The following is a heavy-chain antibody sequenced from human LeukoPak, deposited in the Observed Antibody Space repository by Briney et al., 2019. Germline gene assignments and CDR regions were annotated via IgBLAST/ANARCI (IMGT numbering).Heavy chain of an antibody. Sequence: GASVKVSCRVSGSPFSRYAISWVRQAPGQGLEWMGGILPSFGTANYAQKFQVRVTITADESTGTAYMELSSLRSEDTAVYYCARVFRGLLGGSYYYFDSWGQGTLVAVSS. CDR1: GSPFSRYA. CDR3: ARVFRGLLGGSYYYFDS. V-gene: IGHV1-69*13. D-gene: IGHD3-10*01. CDR2: ILPSFGTA. J-gene: IGHJ4*02.